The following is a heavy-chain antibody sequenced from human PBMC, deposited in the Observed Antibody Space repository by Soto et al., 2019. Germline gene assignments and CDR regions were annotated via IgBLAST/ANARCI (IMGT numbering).Heavy chain of an antibody. CDR3: ARDCHDYGDYHSFDY. CDR1: GFTFSSYG. CDR2: ISYDGSNK. Sequence: QVQLVESGGGVVQPGRSLRLSCAASGFTFSSYGMHWVRQAPGKGLEWVAVISYDGSNKYYADSVKGRFTISRDNSKNTLYLQMNSLRAEDTAVYYCARDCHDYGDYHSFDYWGQGTLVTVSS. D-gene: IGHD4-17*01. V-gene: IGHV3-30*03. J-gene: IGHJ4*02.